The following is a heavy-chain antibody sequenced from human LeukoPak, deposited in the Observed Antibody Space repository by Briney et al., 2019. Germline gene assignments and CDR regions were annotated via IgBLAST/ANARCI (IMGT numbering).Heavy chain of an antibody. Sequence: SETLSLTCAVYGGSFSGYYWSWIRQPPGKGLEWIGEINHSGSTNYNLSLKSRVTISVDTPKNQFSLKLSSVTAADTAVYYCARGYCSGDSCYSWFDPWGQGTLVTVSS. CDR1: GGSFSGYY. CDR3: ARGYCSGDSCYSWFDP. CDR2: INHSGST. V-gene: IGHV4-34*01. D-gene: IGHD2-15*01. J-gene: IGHJ5*02.